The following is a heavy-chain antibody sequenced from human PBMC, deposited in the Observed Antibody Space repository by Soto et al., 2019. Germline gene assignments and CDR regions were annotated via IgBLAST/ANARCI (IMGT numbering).Heavy chain of an antibody. CDR3: ARGERVILWFGDRGAFDI. Sequence: QVQLQQWGAGLLKPSETLSLTCAVYGGSFSGYYWSWIRQPPGKGLAWIGEINHSGSTNYNPSLKRRVTISVDTSKNQFSLKLSSVTAADTAVYYCARGERVILWFGDRGAFDIWGQGTMVTVSS. CDR1: GGSFSGYY. V-gene: IGHV4-34*01. D-gene: IGHD3-10*01. J-gene: IGHJ3*02. CDR2: INHSGST.